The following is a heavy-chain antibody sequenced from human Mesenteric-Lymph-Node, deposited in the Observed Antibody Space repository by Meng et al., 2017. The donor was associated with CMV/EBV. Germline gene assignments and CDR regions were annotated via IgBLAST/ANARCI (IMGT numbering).Heavy chain of an antibody. Sequence: SLKISCAASGFTFDDYAMHWVRQAPGKGLEWVSGISWNSGSRGYADSVKGRFTITRDNAKNSLYLQMNGLGAEDTAVYYCARNGYGADGVDVWGQGTTVTVSS. J-gene: IGHJ6*02. CDR3: ARNGYGADGVDV. V-gene: IGHV3-9*01. D-gene: IGHD2-15*01. CDR1: GFTFDDYA. CDR2: ISWNSGSR.